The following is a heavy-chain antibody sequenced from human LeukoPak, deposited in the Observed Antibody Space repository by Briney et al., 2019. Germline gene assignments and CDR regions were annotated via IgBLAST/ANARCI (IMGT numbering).Heavy chain of an antibody. CDR2: FSGSGDNT. J-gene: IGHJ4*02. CDR1: GFTFSNYA. CDR3: AKESWYY. V-gene: IGHV3-23*01. D-gene: IGHD2-8*02. Sequence: PGGSLRLSCAASGFTFSNYAMSWVRQAPGKGLEWVSTFSGSGDNTFYADSVKGRFTISRDNSKNTLYLQMNSLRAEDTAVYYCAKESWYYWGQGTLVTVSS.